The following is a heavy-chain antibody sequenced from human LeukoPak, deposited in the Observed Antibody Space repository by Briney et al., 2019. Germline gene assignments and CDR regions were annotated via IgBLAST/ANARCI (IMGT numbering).Heavy chain of an antibody. CDR3: AKDERDGYNPGYYFDY. CDR1: GGSISSYY. CDR2: IYTSGST. D-gene: IGHD5-24*01. J-gene: IGHJ4*02. Sequence: SETLSLTCTVSGGSISSYYWSWIRQPAGKGLEWIGRIYTSGSTNYNPSLKSRVTMSVDTSKNQFSLKLSSVTAADTAVYYCAKDERDGYNPGYYFDYWGQGTLVTVSS. V-gene: IGHV4-4*07.